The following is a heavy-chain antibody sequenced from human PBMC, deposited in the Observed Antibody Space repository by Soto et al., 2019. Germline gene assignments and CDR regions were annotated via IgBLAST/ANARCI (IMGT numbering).Heavy chain of an antibody. J-gene: IGHJ5*02. Sequence: QVQLMESGGGVVQPGDSLRLSCAASGFMFSGYGMHWIRQAPGKGLEGVAVISHDGSEKYYGDSVKGRCTVSRDNSNNTLFLQIDSLRAEDTAGYYCANLVGGVKAIGAPGDWLDPWGQGTLVTVSS. CDR2: ISHDGSEK. D-gene: IGHD3-3*01. CDR3: ANLVGGVKAIGAPGDWLDP. V-gene: IGHV3-30*18. CDR1: GFMFSGYG.